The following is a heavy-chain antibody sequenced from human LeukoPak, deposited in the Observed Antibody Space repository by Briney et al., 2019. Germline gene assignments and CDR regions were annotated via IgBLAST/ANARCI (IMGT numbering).Heavy chain of an antibody. CDR3: AKDQSSSWSIDAFDI. J-gene: IGHJ3*02. CDR2: ISGSGGST. CDR1: GFTFSSYA. D-gene: IGHD6-13*01. Sequence: GGSLRLSCAASGFTFSSYAMSWGRQAPGKGLEWVSAISGSGGSTYYADSVKGRFTISRDNSKNTLYLQMNSLSAEDTAVYYCAKDQSSSWSIDAFDIWGQGTMVTVSS. V-gene: IGHV3-23*01.